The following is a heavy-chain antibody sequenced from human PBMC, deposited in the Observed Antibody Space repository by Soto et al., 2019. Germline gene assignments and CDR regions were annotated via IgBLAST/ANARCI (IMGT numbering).Heavy chain of an antibody. CDR1: GGTFSSYA. V-gene: IGHV1-69*13. CDR3: ARDPYQLPRTHYYSYGMDV. CDR2: IIPIFGTA. D-gene: IGHD2-2*01. J-gene: IGHJ6*02. Sequence: SVKVSCKASGGTFSSYAISWVRQAPGQGLEWMGGIIPIFGTANYAQKFQGRVTITADESTSTAYMELSSLRSEDTAVYYCARDPYQLPRTHYYSYGMDVWGQGTTVTVSS.